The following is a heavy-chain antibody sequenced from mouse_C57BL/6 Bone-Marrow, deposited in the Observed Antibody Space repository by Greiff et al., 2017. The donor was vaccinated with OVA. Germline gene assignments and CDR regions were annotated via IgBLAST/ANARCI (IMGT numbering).Heavy chain of an antibody. J-gene: IGHJ2*01. CDR1: GYSFTGYY. CDR2: INPSTGGT. D-gene: IGHD2-3*01. CDR3: ARQGYYLYYFDY. V-gene: IGHV1-42*01. Sequence: VQLQQSGPELVKPGASVKISCKASGYSFTGYYMNWVKQSPEKSLEWIGEINPSTGGTTYNQKFKAKATLTVDKSSSTAYMQLKSLTSEDSAVYYGARQGYYLYYFDYWGQGTTRTVSS.